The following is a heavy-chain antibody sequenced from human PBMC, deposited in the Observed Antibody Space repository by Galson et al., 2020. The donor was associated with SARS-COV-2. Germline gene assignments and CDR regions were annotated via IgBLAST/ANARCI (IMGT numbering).Heavy chain of an antibody. J-gene: IGHJ6*02. CDR3: ARDRPDYYYYYGMDV. CDR1: GYTFTSYG. V-gene: IGHV1-18*01. CDR2: ISTYNDNT. Sequence: ASVKVSCKASGYTFTSYGFSWVRQAPGQGLEWMGWISTYNDNTHYAQNLQGRVTMTTDTSTSTAYMELSSLRSDDTAVYYCARDRPDYYYYYGMDVWGQGTTVTVSS.